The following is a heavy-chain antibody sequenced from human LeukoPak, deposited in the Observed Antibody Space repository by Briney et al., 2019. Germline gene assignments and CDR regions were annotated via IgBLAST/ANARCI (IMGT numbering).Heavy chain of an antibody. D-gene: IGHD2-15*01. V-gene: IGHV3-7*03. CDR2: IKEDGSGR. Sequence: GGSLRLSCAASEFTFGGYWMSWVRQTPGKGLEWVANIKEDGSGRYYVDSVKGRFTISRDNAKNSLYLQMNSLRADDMAFYYCARDRFRYCSGAYCSHFEFWGQGTLVSVSS. CDR1: EFTFGGYW. J-gene: IGHJ4*02. CDR3: ARDRFRYCSGAYCSHFEF.